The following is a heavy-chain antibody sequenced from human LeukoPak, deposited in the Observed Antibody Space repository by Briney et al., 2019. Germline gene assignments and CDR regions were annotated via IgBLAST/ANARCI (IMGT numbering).Heavy chain of an antibody. CDR3: ARADYMDV. CDR1: GGSISSYY. Sequence: PSETLSLTCTVPGGSISSYYWSWIRQPPRKGLEWIWYIYYSGSTNYIPYLKSRVTISVDTSKNQFSLKLSSVTAADTAVYYCARADYMDVWGKGTTVTVP. V-gene: IGHV4-59*01. J-gene: IGHJ6*03. CDR2: IYYSGST.